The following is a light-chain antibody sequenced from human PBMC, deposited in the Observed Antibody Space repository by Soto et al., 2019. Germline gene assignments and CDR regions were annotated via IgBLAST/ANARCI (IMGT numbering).Light chain of an antibody. CDR3: QQRSNWLWT. CDR1: ERVSSY. CDR2: DAS. V-gene: IGKV3-11*01. Sequence: EIVLTQSPGTLSLSPGERATLSCRASERVSSYLAWYQQKPGQAPRLLIYDASNRATGIPARFSGSGSGTDFTLTISSLEPEDFAVYYCQQRSNWLWTFGQGTKVDIK. J-gene: IGKJ1*01.